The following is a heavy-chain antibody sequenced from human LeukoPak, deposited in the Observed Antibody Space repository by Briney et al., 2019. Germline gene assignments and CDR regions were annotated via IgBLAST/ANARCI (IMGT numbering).Heavy chain of an antibody. CDR3: VRDRTKYCSSTSCPLDY. CDR1: GYSFTGYY. J-gene: IGHJ4*02. V-gene: IGHV1-2*02. D-gene: IGHD2-2*01. Sequence: GASVKVSCKASGYSFTGYYMHWVRQAPGQGLEWMGWINPYSGVTNYAQKFQGRVTMTRDTPISTAYMELSRLRSDDTAVYYCVRDRTKYCSSTSCPLDYWGQGTLVTVSS. CDR2: INPYSGVT.